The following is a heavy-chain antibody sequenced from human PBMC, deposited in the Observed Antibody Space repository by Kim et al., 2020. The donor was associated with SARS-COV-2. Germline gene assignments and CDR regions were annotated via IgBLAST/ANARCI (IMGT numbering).Heavy chain of an antibody. CDR3: TTDPLVGAVKKGWY. V-gene: IGHV3-15*01. CDR2: IKSKTDGGTT. Sequence: GGSLRLSCAASGFTFSNAWMSWVRQAPGKGLEWVGRIKSKTDGGTTDYAAPVKGRFTISRDDSKNTLYLQMNSLKTEDTAVYYCTTDPLVGAVKKGWYWGQGTLVTVSS. CDR1: GFTFSNAW. J-gene: IGHJ4*02. D-gene: IGHD1-26*01.